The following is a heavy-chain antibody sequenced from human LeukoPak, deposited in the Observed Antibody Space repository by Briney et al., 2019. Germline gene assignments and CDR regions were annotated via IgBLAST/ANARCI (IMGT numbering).Heavy chain of an antibody. CDR1: GGSFSGHY. V-gene: IGHV4-34*01. CDR2: INHSGST. J-gene: IGHJ5*02. Sequence: SETLSLTCAVYGGSFSGHYWSWIRQPPGKGLEWIGEINHSGSTNYNPSLKSRVTISVDTSKNQFSLKLSSVTAADTAVYYCARGLLYYYGSGSRNNWFDPWGQGTLVTVSS. CDR3: ARGLLYYYGSGSRNNWFDP. D-gene: IGHD3-10*01.